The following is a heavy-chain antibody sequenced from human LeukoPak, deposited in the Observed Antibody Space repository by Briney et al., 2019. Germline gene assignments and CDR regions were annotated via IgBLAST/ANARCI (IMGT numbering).Heavy chain of an antibody. Sequence: GASVKVSCKASGYTFTGYYMHWVRQAPGQGPEWMGWVNPNSGGTNYAQKFQGRVTMTRDTSISTAYMELSRLRSDDTAVYYCARDPIGGYCSSTSCPFDYWGQGTLVTVSS. CDR3: ARDPIGGYCSSTSCPFDY. V-gene: IGHV1-2*02. CDR1: GYTFTGYY. D-gene: IGHD2-2*01. J-gene: IGHJ4*02. CDR2: VNPNSGGT.